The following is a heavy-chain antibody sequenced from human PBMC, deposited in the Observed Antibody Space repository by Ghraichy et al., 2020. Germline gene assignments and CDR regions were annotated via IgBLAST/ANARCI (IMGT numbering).Heavy chain of an antibody. CDR3: ARATGYYDSSGYSKHFDY. CDR2: IYYSGST. J-gene: IGHJ4*02. Sequence: SETLSLTCTVSGGSISSYYWSWIRQPPGKGLEWIGYIYYSGSTNYNPSLKSRVTIPVDTSKNQFSLKLSSVTAADTAVYDCARATGYYDSSGYSKHFDYWGQGTLVTVSS. D-gene: IGHD3-22*01. V-gene: IGHV4-59*01. CDR1: GGSISSYY.